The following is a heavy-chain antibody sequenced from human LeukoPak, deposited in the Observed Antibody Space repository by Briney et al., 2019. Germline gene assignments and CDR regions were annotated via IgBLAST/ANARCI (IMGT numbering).Heavy chain of an antibody. Sequence: ASVTVSCKASGHTFIDYYIHWVRQAPGQGLQWMGWINPNSGGTNYAQKFQGRVTMTRDTSISTAYMVLSRLRSDDTAVYYCARVSSGWYGFPDYWGQGTIVNVSS. V-gene: IGHV1-2*02. CDR3: ARVSSGWYGFPDY. CDR2: INPNSGGT. J-gene: IGHJ4*02. D-gene: IGHD6-19*01. CDR1: GHTFIDYY.